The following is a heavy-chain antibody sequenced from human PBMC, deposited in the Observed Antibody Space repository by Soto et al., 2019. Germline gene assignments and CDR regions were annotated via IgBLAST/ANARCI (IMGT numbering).Heavy chain of an antibody. CDR1: GFSLSTSGMC. D-gene: IGHD3-16*01. V-gene: IGHV2-70*01. J-gene: IGHJ6*02. CDR2: IDWDEDQ. Sequence: SGPTLVNPTQTLTLTCTFSGFSLSTSGMCVSWIRQPPGKALEWLALIDWDEDQDYITSLNTTHTNTKDTSKTQVVLTMTNINPADTATKYWTRIMTEDPVMTHYGRQKPYYYYCCGMDVWGQGTTVTVSS. CDR3: TRIMTEDPVMTHYGRQKPYYYYCCGMDV.